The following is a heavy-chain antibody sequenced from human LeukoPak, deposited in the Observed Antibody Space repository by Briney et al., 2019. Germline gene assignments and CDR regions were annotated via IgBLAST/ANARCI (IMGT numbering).Heavy chain of an antibody. D-gene: IGHD3-10*01. J-gene: IGHJ4*02. CDR2: IKQDGSEK. V-gene: IGHV3-7*01. CDR3: ARVAYGSGSLFDY. Sequence: GGSLRLSCAASGFTLSSYWMSWVRQAPGKGLEWVANIKQDGSEKYYVDSVKGRFTISRDNAKNSLFLQMNSLRAEDTAVYYCARVAYGSGSLFDYWGQGTLVTVSS. CDR1: GFTLSSYW.